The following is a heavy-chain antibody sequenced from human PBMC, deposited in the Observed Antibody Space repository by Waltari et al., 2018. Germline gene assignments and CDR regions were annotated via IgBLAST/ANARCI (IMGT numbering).Heavy chain of an antibody. CDR3: ARGVIPAATNFDY. V-gene: IGHV1-2*02. D-gene: IGHD2-2*01. J-gene: IGHJ4*02. CDR1: GYTFTGYY. Sequence: QVQLVQSGAEVKKPGASVKVSCKASGYTFTGYYMHWVRQAPGQGLEWMGGINPNSGGTNYEQKFQGRVTMTRDTSISTAYMELSRLRSDDTAVYYCARGVIPAATNFDYWGQGTLVTVSS. CDR2: INPNSGGT.